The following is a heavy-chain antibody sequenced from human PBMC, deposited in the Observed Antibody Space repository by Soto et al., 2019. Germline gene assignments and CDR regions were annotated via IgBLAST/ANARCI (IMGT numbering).Heavy chain of an antibody. CDR2: ISYDGSNK. CDR3: ARDDIVVVVAATLKYGTDV. CDR1: GFTFSSYA. J-gene: IGHJ6*02. Sequence: PGGSLRLSCAASGFTFSSYAMHWVRQAPGKGLEWVAVISYDGSNKYYADSVKGRFTISRDNSKNTLYLQMNSLRAEDTAVYYCARDDIVVVVAATLKYGTDVWGQGTTVTVSS. D-gene: IGHD2-15*01. V-gene: IGHV3-30-3*01.